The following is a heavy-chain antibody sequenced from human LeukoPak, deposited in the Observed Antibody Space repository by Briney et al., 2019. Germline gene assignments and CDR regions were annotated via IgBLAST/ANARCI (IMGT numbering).Heavy chain of an antibody. CDR2: IKHDGSER. V-gene: IGHV3-7*03. J-gene: IGHJ3*02. Sequence: GGSLRPSCAASGFTFSSYWMTWVRQAPGKGLEWVANIKHDGSERYDVDSVKGRFTISRDNAKNSLYLQMNSLRAEDTAVYYCATIDYGAFDIWGQGTMVTVSS. D-gene: IGHD4-17*01. CDR1: GFTFSSYW. CDR3: ATIDYGAFDI.